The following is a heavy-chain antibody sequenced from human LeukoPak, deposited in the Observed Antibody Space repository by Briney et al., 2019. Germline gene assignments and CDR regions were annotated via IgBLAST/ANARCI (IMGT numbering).Heavy chain of an antibody. CDR3: ARDGSSGWYWVDY. V-gene: IGHV3-33*01. CDR2: IWYDGSNK. Sequence: GGSLRLSCAASGFTFSSYGMLWVRQAPGKGLEWVAVIWYDGSNKYYADSVKGRFTISRDNSKNTLYLQMNSLRAEDTAVYYCARDGSSGWYWVDYWGQGTLVTVSS. CDR1: GFTFSSYG. D-gene: IGHD6-19*01. J-gene: IGHJ4*02.